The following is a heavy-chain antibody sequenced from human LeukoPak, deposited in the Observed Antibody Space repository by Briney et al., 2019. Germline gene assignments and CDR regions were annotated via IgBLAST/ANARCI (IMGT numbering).Heavy chain of an antibody. J-gene: IGHJ6*02. CDR3: ARLRVVPAAVYYYYGMDV. V-gene: IGHV4-59*08. D-gene: IGHD2-2*01. Sequence: SETLSLTCTVSGGSISSYYWSWIRQPPGKGLEWIGYIYYSGGTNYNPSLKSRVTISVDTSKNQFSLKLSSVTAADTVVYYCARLRVVPAAVYYYYGMDVWGQGTTVTVSS. CDR2: IYYSGGT. CDR1: GGSISSYY.